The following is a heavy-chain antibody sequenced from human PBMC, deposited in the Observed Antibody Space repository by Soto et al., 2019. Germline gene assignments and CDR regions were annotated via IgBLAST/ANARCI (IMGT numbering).Heavy chain of an antibody. CDR1: GGTFSSYA. CDR3: ARSGYSGSYYYFDY. V-gene: IGHV1-69*06. D-gene: IGHD1-26*01. Sequence: SSVKVSCKASGGTFSSYAIRWVRQAPGQGLEWMGGIIPIFGTANYARKFQGRVTITADKSKSTAYMELSSLRSEETAVYYCARSGYSGSYYYFDYWGQGTLDAASS. J-gene: IGHJ4*02. CDR2: IIPIFGTA.